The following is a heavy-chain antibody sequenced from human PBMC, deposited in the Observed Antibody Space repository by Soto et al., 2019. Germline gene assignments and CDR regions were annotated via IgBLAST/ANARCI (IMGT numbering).Heavy chain of an antibody. J-gene: IGHJ4*02. CDR1: GYTFTNYY. CDR3: ARGFSSGWPFGY. D-gene: IGHD6-19*01. V-gene: IGHV1-46*01. Sequence: QVQLVQSGAEVKKPGASVKVSCKASGYTFTNYYMPWVRQAPGQGLEWMGIINPSGGSTTYAQKFQGRVTMTRDTSTSTVYMELSSLRSEDTAVYYCARGFSSGWPFGYWGQGTPVTVSS. CDR2: INPSGGST.